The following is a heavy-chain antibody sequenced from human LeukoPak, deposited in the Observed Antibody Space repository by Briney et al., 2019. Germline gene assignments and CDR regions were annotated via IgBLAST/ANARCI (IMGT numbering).Heavy chain of an antibody. V-gene: IGHV1-2*02. CDR3: ARYDYSNLDMAEYFQH. CDR2: INPNSGGT. J-gene: IGHJ1*01. CDR1: GYTFTGYY. D-gene: IGHD4-11*01. Sequence: ASVKVSCTASGYTFTGYYMHWVRQAPGQGLEWMGWINPNSGGTNYAQKFQGRVTITRDTSISTAYMELSRLRSDDTAVYYCARYDYSNLDMAEYFQHWGQGTLVTVSS.